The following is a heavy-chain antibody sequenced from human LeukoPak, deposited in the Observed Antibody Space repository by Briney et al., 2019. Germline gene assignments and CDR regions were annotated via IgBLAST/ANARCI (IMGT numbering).Heavy chain of an antibody. J-gene: IGHJ6*03. Sequence: GGSLRLSCAASGFTFSSYWMSWVRQAPGKGLEWVANIKQDGSEKYYVDSVKGRFTISRDTAKNSLYLKMNSLRAEDTAVYYCARNLRIQLWSYYYYYYMDVWGKGTTVTVSS. V-gene: IGHV3-7*01. CDR3: ARNLRIQLWSYYYYYYMDV. D-gene: IGHD5-18*01. CDR1: GFTFSSYW. CDR2: IKQDGSEK.